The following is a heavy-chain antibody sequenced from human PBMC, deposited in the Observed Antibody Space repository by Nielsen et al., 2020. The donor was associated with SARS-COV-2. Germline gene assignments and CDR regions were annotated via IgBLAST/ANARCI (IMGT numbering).Heavy chain of an antibody. CDR1: GNTFTSYH. CDR2: INPRSGYT. J-gene: IGHJ6*02. V-gene: IGHV1-46*01. D-gene: IGHD3-16*01. Sequence: ASVKVSCKASGNTFTSYHMHWVRQAPGQGLEWMGIINPRSGYTSYAQKFQGRVTMTRDTSTSTIYMELSSLRSEDTAAYYCARATSPFYSMDVWGQGTTVTVSS. CDR3: ARATSPFYSMDV.